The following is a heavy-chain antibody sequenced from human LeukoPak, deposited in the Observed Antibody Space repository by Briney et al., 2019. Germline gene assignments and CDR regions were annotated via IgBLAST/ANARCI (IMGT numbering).Heavy chain of an antibody. J-gene: IGHJ4*02. CDR2: IWYDGGNK. D-gene: IGHD1/OR15-1a*01. CDR3: ARDQAGTTNAIDY. Sequence: GGSLRLSCAASGFTFSDYGMYWVRQAPGKGLEWVAVIWYDGGNKYYADSVKGRFTISRDNAKNTLYLQMNSLRAEDTAVYYCARDQAGTTNAIDYWGQGTLVTVSS. V-gene: IGHV3-33*01. CDR1: GFTFSDYG.